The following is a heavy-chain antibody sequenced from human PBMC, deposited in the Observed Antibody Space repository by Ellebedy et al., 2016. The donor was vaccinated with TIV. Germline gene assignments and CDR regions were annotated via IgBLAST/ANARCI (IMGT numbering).Heavy chain of an antibody. D-gene: IGHD4/OR15-4a*01. J-gene: IGHJ4*02. CDR1: GFTFSTHV. V-gene: IGHV3-33*03. Sequence: GESLKISCAASGFTFSTHVIHWVRQAPCKGLEWVAVVWYDESKKSYVDSVKGRLSISRDNSKNTVYLQMDSLRAEDTAVYYCAKERTILHSEGAVLDSWGQGTLVTVSS. CDR3: AKERTILHSEGAVLDS. CDR2: VWYDESKK.